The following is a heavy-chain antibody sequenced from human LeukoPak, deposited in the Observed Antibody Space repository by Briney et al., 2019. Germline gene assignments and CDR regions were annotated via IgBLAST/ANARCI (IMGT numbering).Heavy chain of an antibody. CDR1: GFTFSSYW. V-gene: IGHV3-7*01. CDR3: ARDASALY. J-gene: IGHJ4*02. D-gene: IGHD6-19*01. Sequence: GGSLRLSCAASGFTFSSYWMSWVRQAPGKGLEWVANIKQDGSEKYYVDSVKGRFTISRDNARDSLYLQMNSLRDDDTSVYFCARDASALYWGRGTLVTVSS. CDR2: IKQDGSEK.